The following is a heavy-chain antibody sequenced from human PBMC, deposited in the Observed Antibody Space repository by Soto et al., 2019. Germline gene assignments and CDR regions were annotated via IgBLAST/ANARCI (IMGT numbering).Heavy chain of an antibody. J-gene: IGHJ3*02. CDR3: ASSRHDCGGNRHVGAFDI. V-gene: IGHV1-69*13. CDR2: IIPIFGTA. Sequence: VASVKVSCKASGGTFNSYAISWVRQAPGQGLEWMGGIIPIFGTANYAQKFQGRVTITADESTSTAYIELSSLRSEDTAVYYCASSRHDCGGNRHVGAFDIWGQGTMVTVSS. CDR1: GGTFNSYA. D-gene: IGHD4-17*01.